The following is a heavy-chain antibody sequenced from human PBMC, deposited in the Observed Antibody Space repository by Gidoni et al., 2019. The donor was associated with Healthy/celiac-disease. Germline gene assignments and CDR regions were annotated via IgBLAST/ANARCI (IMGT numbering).Heavy chain of an antibody. CDR3: ARVAVLPIWFGELFGYYYYGMDV. D-gene: IGHD3-10*01. J-gene: IGHJ6*02. V-gene: IGHV4-34*01. CDR1: GGSFSGYY. CDR2: INHSGST. Sequence: QVQLQQWGAGLLKPSETLSLTCAVYGGSFSGYYWSWIRQPPGKGLEWIGEINHSGSTNYNPSLKSRVTISVDTSKNQFSLKLSSVTAADTAVYYCARVAVLPIWFGELFGYYYYGMDVWGQGTTVTVSS.